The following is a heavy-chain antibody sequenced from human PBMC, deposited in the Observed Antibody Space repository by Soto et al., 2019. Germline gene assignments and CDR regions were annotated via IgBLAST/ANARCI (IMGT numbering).Heavy chain of an antibody. CDR3: ARGGHVVVVTAALDY. CDR1: GDTFTDYY. D-gene: IGHD2-21*02. J-gene: IGHJ4*02. V-gene: IGHV1-46*01. CDR2: VNPSGGHT. Sequence: QVQLVQSGAEVKKPGASVKVSCKASGDTFTDYYIHWVRQAPGQGLEWMGTVNPSGGHTTYAQHFLGRMTITRDTSSSTLYMELTSLTSEDTAVYYCARGGHVVVVTAALDYWGQGTLGTVSS.